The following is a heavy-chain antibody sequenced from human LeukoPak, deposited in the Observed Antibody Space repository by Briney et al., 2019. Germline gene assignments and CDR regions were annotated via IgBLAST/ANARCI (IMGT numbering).Heavy chain of an antibody. J-gene: IGHJ4*02. CDR1: GFTFSNHW. CDR2: ISGSGGST. Sequence: PGGSLRLSCAASGFTFSNHWMTWVRQAPGKGLEWVSAISGSGGSTYYADSVKGRFTISRDNSKNTLYLQMNSLRAEDTAVYYCAKTYDILTGYYHFDYWGQGTLVTVSS. CDR3: AKTYDILTGYYHFDY. V-gene: IGHV3-23*01. D-gene: IGHD3-9*01.